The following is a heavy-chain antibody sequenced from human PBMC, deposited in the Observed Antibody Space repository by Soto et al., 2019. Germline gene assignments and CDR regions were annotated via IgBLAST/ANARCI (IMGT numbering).Heavy chain of an antibody. CDR1: GGSISSYY. J-gene: IGHJ4*02. Sequence: PSETLSLTCTVSGGSISSYYWSWIRQPPGKGLEWIGYIYYSGSTNYNPSLKSRVTISVDTSKNQFSLKLSSVTAADTAVYYCERDHGGDYYFDYWGQGTLVTVSS. D-gene: IGHD3-10*01. CDR2: IYYSGST. CDR3: ERDHGGDYYFDY. V-gene: IGHV4-59*01.